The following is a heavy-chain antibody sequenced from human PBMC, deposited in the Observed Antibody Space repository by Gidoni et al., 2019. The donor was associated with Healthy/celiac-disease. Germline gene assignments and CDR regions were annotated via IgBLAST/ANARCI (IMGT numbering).Heavy chain of an antibody. CDR2: INHSGST. J-gene: IGHJ6*02. Sequence: QVQLQQWGAGLLKPSETLSLTCAVYGGSFSGYYWSWIRQPPGKGLEWIGEINHSGSTNYNPSLKSRVTISVDTSKNQFSLKLSSVTAADTAVYYCARGRGAIFGPWSQGTTVTVSS. V-gene: IGHV4-34*01. CDR3: ARGRGAIFGP. CDR1: GGSFSGYY. D-gene: IGHD3-3*01.